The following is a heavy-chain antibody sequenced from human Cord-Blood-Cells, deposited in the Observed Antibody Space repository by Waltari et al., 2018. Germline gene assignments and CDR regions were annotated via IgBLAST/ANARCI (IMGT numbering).Heavy chain of an antibody. J-gene: IGHJ4*02. V-gene: IGHV3-23*01. D-gene: IGHD2-2*02. CDR3: AKVRGCSSTSCYKDY. CDR1: AFPFSSYA. CDR2: ISGSGGST. Sequence: EVQLLESVGGLVQPGGSLRLFCASSAFPFSSYAMTWVRQAPGKGLEWVSAISGSGGSTYYADSVKGRFTISRDNSKNTLYLQMNSLRAEDTAVYYCAKVRGCSSTSCYKDYWGQGTLVTVSS.